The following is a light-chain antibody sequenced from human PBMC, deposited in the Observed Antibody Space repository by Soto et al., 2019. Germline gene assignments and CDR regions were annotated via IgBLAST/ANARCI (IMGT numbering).Light chain of an antibody. CDR1: QSVSSY. J-gene: IGKJ4*01. V-gene: IGKV3-11*01. Sequence: EIVLTQSPATLSLSPGERATLSCRASQSVSSYLAWYQQKPGQAPRLLIYDASNRATGIQARFSGSGSGTDFTLTIISLEPEYFAVYYCQQRSNWLTFGGGTKVEIK. CDR3: QQRSNWLT. CDR2: DAS.